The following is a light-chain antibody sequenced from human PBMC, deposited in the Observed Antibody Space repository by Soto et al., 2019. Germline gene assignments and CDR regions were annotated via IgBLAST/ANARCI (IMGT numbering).Light chain of an antibody. J-gene: IGKJ4*01. V-gene: IGKV1-39*01. Sequence: DIQMTQSPSFLSASVGDRVTITCRASQSISTFLNWYQQKPGKAPKLLIYGASNLESGVPSRFSGSGSRTDFTLTISSLQPEDFATYYCQQCFSTHPLTFGGGTKVEIK. CDR1: QSISTF. CDR3: QQCFSTHPLT. CDR2: GAS.